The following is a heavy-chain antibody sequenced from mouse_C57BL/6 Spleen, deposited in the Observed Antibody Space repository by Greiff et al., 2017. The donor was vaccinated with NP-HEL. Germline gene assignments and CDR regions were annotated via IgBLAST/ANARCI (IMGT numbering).Heavy chain of an antibody. V-gene: IGHV1-26*01. Sequence: EVQLQQSGPELVKPGASVKISCKASGYTFTDYYMNWVKQSHGKSLEWIGDINPNNGGTSYNQKFKGKATLTVDKSSSTAYMELRSLTSEDSAVYYGARESNQTCLDYWGQGNTLTVAS. J-gene: IGHJ2*01. CDR3: ARESNQTCLDY. CDR1: GYTFTDYY. CDR2: INPNNGGT. D-gene: IGHD2-5*01.